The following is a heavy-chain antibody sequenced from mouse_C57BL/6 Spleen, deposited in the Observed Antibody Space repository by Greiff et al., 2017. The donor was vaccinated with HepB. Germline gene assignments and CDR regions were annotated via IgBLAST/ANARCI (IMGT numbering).Heavy chain of an antibody. J-gene: IGHJ3*01. V-gene: IGHV1-82*01. D-gene: IGHD2-4*01. Sequence: QVQLQQSGPELVKPGASVKISCKASGYAFSSSWMNWVKQRPGKGLEWIGRIYPGDGDTNYNGKFKGKATLTADKSSSTAYMQLSSLTSEDSAVYFCARRRDYDGGFAYWGQGTLVTVSA. CDR2: IYPGDGDT. CDR1: GYAFSSSW. CDR3: ARRRDYDGGFAY.